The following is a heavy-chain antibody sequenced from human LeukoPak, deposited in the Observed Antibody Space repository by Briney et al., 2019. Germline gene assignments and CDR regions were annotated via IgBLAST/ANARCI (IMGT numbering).Heavy chain of an antibody. J-gene: IGHJ6*03. V-gene: IGHV3-11*01. CDR1: GFTFSDDY. CDR2: ISSSGSTI. CDR3: ARVACEVAKSHYSYMDV. Sequence: GGSLRLSCAAPGFTFSDDYMSWVRQAPGKGLEWVSYISSSGSTIYYADSVKGRFTISRDNAKNSLYLQMNSLRAEDTAVYYCARVACEVAKSHYSYMDVWGKGTTVTVSS.